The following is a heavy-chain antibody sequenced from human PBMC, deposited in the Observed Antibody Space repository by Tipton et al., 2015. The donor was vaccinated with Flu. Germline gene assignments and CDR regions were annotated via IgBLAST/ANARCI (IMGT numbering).Heavy chain of an antibody. CDR2: ISHSGRT. V-gene: IGHV4-38-2*01. CDR1: DYSISSGYY. Sequence: TLSLTCAVSDYSISSGYYWGWIRQPPGKGLEWIGCISHSGRTYYNPSPKSRVTISVDTSKNQFSLKLSSVTAADTAVYCCTRHNTNGGIVVADFDSWGQGTLVTVSS. CDR3: TRHNTNGGIVVADFDS. J-gene: IGHJ4*02. D-gene: IGHD3-16*02.